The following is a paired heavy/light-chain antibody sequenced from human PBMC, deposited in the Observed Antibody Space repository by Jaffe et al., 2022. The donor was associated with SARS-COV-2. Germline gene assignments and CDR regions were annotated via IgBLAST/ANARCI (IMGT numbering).Light chain of an antibody. Sequence: DIVMTQSPLSLPVTPGEPASISCRSSQSLLHSNGYNYLDWYLQKPGQSPQLLIYLGSNRASGVPDRFSGSGSGTDFTLKISRVEAEDVGVYYCMQSLQAFTFGPGTKVDIK. CDR1: QSLLHSNGYNY. J-gene: IGKJ3*01. CDR2: LGS. V-gene: IGKV2-28*01. CDR3: MQSLQAFT.
Heavy chain of an antibody. CDR2: INGGSSHR. V-gene: IGHV3-21*01. CDR3: AREEGTSGWFGVDF. J-gene: IGHJ4*02. Sequence: EVQLVESGGGLVKEGGSLRLSCVASGFTFSIYSMEWVRQAPGKGLEWVSSINGGSSHRKYADSLRGRFTISRDNAKNSLYLEMNSLRAEDTAVYYCAREEGTSGWFGVDFWGQGTQVTVSS. D-gene: IGHD6-19*01. CDR1: GFTFSIYS.